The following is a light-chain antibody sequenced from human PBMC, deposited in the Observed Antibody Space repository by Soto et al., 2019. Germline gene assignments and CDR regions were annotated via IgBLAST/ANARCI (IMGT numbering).Light chain of an antibody. V-gene: IGKV3-20*01. J-gene: IGKJ5*01. CDR2: DAS. Sequence: EIVLTQSRGTLSLSPGERATLSCRASQSVTSNYFAWYQQKPGQAPRLLIYDASNRATGTPDRFLGRGSGTDFTLIISRLEPEDFAVYYCQQYADSPITFGQGTRLEIK. CDR3: QQYADSPIT. CDR1: QSVTSNY.